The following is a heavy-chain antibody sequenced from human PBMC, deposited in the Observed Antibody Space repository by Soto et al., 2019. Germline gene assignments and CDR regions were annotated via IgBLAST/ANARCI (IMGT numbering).Heavy chain of an antibody. J-gene: IGHJ5*02. Sequence: PGASLKISCVGSGYSFTSNWIGWVRQMPGKGLEWMGIIYPGDSDTRYSPSFQGQVTISADKSINTAYLQWSSLRASDTAMYYCMRQLGVDADNWLHPWGQGTLVTVSS. CDR2: IYPGDSDT. V-gene: IGHV5-51*01. CDR3: MRQLGVDADNWLHP. D-gene: IGHD2-8*01. CDR1: GYSFTSNW.